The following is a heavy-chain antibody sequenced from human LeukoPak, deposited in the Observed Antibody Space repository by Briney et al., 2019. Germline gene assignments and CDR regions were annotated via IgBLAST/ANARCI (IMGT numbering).Heavy chain of an antibody. CDR2: IKSDGSWT. V-gene: IGHV3-74*03. CDR1: GFTFSSYW. CDR3: ARDADRIVVAGFDY. Sequence: PGGSVRLSCAASGFTFSSYWMHRVRQAPGKGLVWVSRIKSDGSWTEYAGSVRGRFTISRDNAKNTLYLQMNSLRAEDTAVYYCARDADRIVVAGFDYWGQGTLVTVSS. J-gene: IGHJ4*02. D-gene: IGHD6-19*01.